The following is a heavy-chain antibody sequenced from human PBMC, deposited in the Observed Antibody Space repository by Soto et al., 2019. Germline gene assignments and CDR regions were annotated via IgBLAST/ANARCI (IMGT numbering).Heavy chain of an antibody. D-gene: IGHD5-12*01. CDR2: IDGRGGSI. CDR3: AKDRPGSFDS. V-gene: IGHV3-23*01. CDR1: GFTLRNYA. J-gene: IGHJ4*02. Sequence: EVQLLESGGGLVQPGGSLRLSCAASGFTLRNYAMRWVRQAPGKGLEWVSAIDGRGGSIYYADSVKGRFTISRYNSKNTLYLQMSSLRAEDTAVYYCAKDRPGSFDSWGQGTLVTVSS.